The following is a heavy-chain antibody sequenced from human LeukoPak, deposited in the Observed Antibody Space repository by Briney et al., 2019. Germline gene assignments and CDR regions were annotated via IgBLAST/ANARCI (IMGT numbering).Heavy chain of an antibody. J-gene: IGHJ4*02. CDR2: ISGSGGST. D-gene: IGHD5-18*01. V-gene: IGHV3-23*01. Sequence: GGSLRLSCAASGFTFSSYAMSWVRQAPGKGLEWVSAISGSGGSTYYADSVKGRFTISRDNSKNTLYLQMNSLRAEDTAVYHCATEQDTAMTSISPHDYWGQGTLVTVSS. CDR1: GFTFSSYA. CDR3: ATEQDTAMTSISPHDY.